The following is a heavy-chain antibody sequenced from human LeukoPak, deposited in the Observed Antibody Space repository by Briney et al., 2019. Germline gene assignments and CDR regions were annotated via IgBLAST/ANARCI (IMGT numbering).Heavy chain of an antibody. J-gene: IGHJ4*02. CDR1: GFTLDDYA. D-gene: IGHD6-13*01. CDR2: ISWNSGSI. Sequence: GGSLRLSCAASGFTLDDYAMHWVRQAPGKGLEWVSGISWNSGSIGYADSVKGRFTISRDNSKNTLYLQMSSLRAEDTAIYYCAKDRLGSVSGTLLDHWGQGTLVTVSS. V-gene: IGHV3-9*01. CDR3: AKDRLGSVSGTLLDH.